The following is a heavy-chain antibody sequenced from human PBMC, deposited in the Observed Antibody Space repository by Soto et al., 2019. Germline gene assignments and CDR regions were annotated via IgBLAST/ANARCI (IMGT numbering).Heavy chain of an antibody. D-gene: IGHD3-22*01. J-gene: IGHJ4*02. V-gene: IGHV4-39*01. Sequence: SENPSPTFTVSGGSIRSGTFSWGLLRQSPGKGLEWIGCFWSTGATYYNPSLKGRLTISLDTSKNQFSLNLNSVTAADTAVYYCARQDTSGYAFDYWGQGTLVTVSS. CDR2: FWSTGAT. CDR1: GGSIRSGTFS. CDR3: ARQDTSGYAFDY.